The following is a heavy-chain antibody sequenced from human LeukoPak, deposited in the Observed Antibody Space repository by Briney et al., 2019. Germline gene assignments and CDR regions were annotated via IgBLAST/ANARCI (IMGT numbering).Heavy chain of an antibody. D-gene: IGHD2-21*01. CDR2: INPQGDIT. J-gene: IGHJ5*02. V-gene: IGHV1-46*01. Sequence: VASMKVSCKTSGYTFTKYLIHWVRQAPGQGLEWMGTINPQGDITNYAQRFQGRITLTEDTSTSTVYMELSSLTSEDTAVYYCARPSYCVADNCGYWLDPWGPGTLVIVSS. CDR1: GYTFTKYL. CDR3: ARPSYCVADNCGYWLDP.